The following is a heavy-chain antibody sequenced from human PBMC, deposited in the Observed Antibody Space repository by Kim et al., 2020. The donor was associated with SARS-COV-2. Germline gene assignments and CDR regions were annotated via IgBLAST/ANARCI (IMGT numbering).Heavy chain of an antibody. CDR1: GFTFSSYG. Sequence: GGSLRLSCAASGFTFSSYGMHWVRQAPGKGLEWVAVISYDGSNKYYADSVKGRFTISRDNSKNTLYLQMNSLRAEDTAVYYCAKDRGSYDGSYYDSSGSSAYYYYGMDVWGQGTTVTVSS. D-gene: IGHD3-22*01. J-gene: IGHJ6*02. CDR3: AKDRGSYDGSYYDSSGSSAYYYYGMDV. CDR2: ISYDGSNK. V-gene: IGHV3-30*18.